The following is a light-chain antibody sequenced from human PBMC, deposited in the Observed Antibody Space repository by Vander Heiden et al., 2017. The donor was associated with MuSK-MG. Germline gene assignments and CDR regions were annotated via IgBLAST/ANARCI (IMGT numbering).Light chain of an antibody. CDR3: QQCDNWPPII. CDR2: GAS. J-gene: IGKJ5*01. V-gene: IGKV3D-15*01. Sequence: EIVMTQSPATLSVSPGERATLSCRASQSIGTNLAWYQQKPGQAPRLLIFGASTRDTGIPARFSGSGYGKEFTLTISSRQSEDFAVYYCQQCDNWPPIIFGQGTRMEIK. CDR1: QSIGTN.